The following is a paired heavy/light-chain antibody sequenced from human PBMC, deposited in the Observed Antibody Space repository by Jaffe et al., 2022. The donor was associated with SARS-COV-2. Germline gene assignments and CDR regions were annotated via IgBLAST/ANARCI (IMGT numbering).Light chain of an antibody. CDR2: NTN. CDR1: SGSVSTSYC. V-gene: IGLV8-61*01. J-gene: IGLJ2*01. Sequence: QTVVTQEPSFSVSPGGTVTLTCGLSSGSVSTSYCPSWYQQTPGQAPRTLIYNTNARSSGVPDRFSGSILGNKAALTITGAQADDESDYYCVIYMGGGSVLFGGGTKLTVL. CDR3: VIYMGGGSVL.
Heavy chain of an antibody. Sequence: EVQLLESGGGLVQPGESLGLSCAASGFAFSSYAMLWVRQAPGKGLEWVSSITGGGGSTYYADSVKGRFTISRDNSKNTLYLQMNSLRAEDTAIYYCAKDYYDSRGHIRGPEYWGQGTLVTVSS. J-gene: IGHJ4*02. CDR3: AKDYYDSRGHIRGPEY. CDR1: GFAFSSYA. V-gene: IGHV3-23*01. CDR2: ITGGGGST. D-gene: IGHD3-22*01.